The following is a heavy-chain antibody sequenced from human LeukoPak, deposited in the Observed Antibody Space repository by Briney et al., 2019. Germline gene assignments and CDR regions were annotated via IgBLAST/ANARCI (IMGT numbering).Heavy chain of an antibody. V-gene: IGHV3-48*04. CDR1: GFSFSSYS. D-gene: IGHD4-23*01. CDR3: ARETRGTVGSY. Sequence: GGSLRLSCAASGFSFSSYSMNWVRQAPGRGLEWVSYISSSSSIIDYADSVKGRFTISRDNAENSLYLQMNSLRAEDTAVYYCARETRGTVGSYWGRGTLVTVSS. J-gene: IGHJ4*02. CDR2: ISSSSSII.